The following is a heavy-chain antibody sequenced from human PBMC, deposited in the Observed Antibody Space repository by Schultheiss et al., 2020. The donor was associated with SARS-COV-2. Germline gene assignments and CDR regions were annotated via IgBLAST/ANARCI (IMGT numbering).Heavy chain of an antibody. CDR1: GYSISSGYY. V-gene: IGHV4-38-2*01. J-gene: IGHJ4*02. CDR3: ASDQYYYDSSGYYRSFDY. D-gene: IGHD3-22*01. CDR2: IYHSGST. Sequence: SETLSLTCAVSGYSISSGYYWGWIRQPPGKGLEWIGSIYHSGSTYYNPSLKSRVTISVDTSKNQFSLKLSSVTAADTAVYYCASDQYYYDSSGYYRSFDYWGQGTLVTVSS.